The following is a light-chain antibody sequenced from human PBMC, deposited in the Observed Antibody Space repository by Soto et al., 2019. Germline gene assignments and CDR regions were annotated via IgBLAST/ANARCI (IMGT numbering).Light chain of an antibody. J-gene: IGLJ2*01. CDR2: VGS. Sequence: QSALTQPASVSGSPGQSITISCTGTSSDVGSYNLVSWYQQHPGKAPKLMIYVGSKRPSGVSNRFSGSKSGNTASLTISGLQAEDEADYYCCSYAGSSTLGVFGGGTKVTVL. CDR3: CSYAGSSTLGV. CDR1: SSDVGSYNL. V-gene: IGLV2-23*01.